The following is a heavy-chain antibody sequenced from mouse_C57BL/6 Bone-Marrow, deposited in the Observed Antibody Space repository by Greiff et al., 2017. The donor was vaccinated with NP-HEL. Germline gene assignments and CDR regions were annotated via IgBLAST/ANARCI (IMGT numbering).Heavy chain of an antibody. Sequence: EVQVVESGGGLVKPGGSLKLSCAASGFTFSSYAMSWVRQTPEKRLEWVATISDGGSYTYYPDNVKGRFTISRDNAKNNLYLQMSHLKSEDTAMYYCAREGYYGKDFDYWGQGTTLTVSS. V-gene: IGHV5-4*01. D-gene: IGHD1-1*01. CDR1: GFTFSSYA. J-gene: IGHJ2*01. CDR2: ISDGGSYT. CDR3: AREGYYGKDFDY.